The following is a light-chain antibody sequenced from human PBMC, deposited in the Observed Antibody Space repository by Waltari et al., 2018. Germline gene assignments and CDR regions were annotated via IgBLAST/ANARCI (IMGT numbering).Light chain of an antibody. Sequence: YELTQPPSVSVSPGQRASTTSSGAKFGDDYACWSQQKPGQSPVLVIYQDSKRPSGIPERFSGSNSGNTATLTISGTQAMDEADYYCQAWDSSTAVVFGGGTKLTVL. CDR2: QDS. V-gene: IGLV3-1*01. CDR3: QAWDSSTAVV. J-gene: IGLJ2*01. CDR1: KFGDDY.